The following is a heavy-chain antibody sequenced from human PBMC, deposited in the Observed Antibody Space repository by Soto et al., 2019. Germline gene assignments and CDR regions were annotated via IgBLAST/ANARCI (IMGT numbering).Heavy chain of an antibody. D-gene: IGHD5-12*01. CDR2: INPSGGST. CDR1: GYTFTSYY. V-gene: IGHV1-46*01. Sequence: QVQLVQSGAEVKKPGASVKVSCKASGYTFTSYYMHWVRQAPGQGLEWMGIINPSGGSTSYAQKFQGRVTMTRDTSTSTVYMELSSLRSEDTAVYYCARGPLTWRDGYNIGAGYWSQGTLVTVSS. CDR3: ARGPLTWRDGYNIGAGY. J-gene: IGHJ4*02.